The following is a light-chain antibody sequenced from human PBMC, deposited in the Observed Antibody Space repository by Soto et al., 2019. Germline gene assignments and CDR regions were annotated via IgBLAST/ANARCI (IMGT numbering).Light chain of an antibody. J-gene: IGLJ1*01. V-gene: IGLV2-14*01. Sequence: QSALTQPASVSGSPGQSITISCTGTSSDVGGFNYVSWYQQHPGKAPKLMIYEVSNRPSWLSTRFSGSKSGNTASLTISGLQAEDEADYYCSSYTSTNTLYVFGTGTKLTVL. CDR2: EVS. CDR1: SSDVGGFNY. CDR3: SSYTSTNTLYV.